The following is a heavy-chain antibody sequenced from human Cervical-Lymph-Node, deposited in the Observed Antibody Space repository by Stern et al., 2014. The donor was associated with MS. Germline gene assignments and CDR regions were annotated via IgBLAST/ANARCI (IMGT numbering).Heavy chain of an antibody. CDR2: IIPMFGTA. CDR1: GGIFSSFA. D-gene: IGHD3-10*01. J-gene: IGHJ6*02. Sequence: VQLVESGAEVKKPGSSVRVSCKASGGIFSSFAISWVRQAPGQGLEWMGGIIPMFGTANYAQKFQGRGTITADDSTGTAYMEVSSLRSEDTAVYYCASSVGELTPEAVWGQGTTVTV. V-gene: IGHV1-69*01. CDR3: ASSVGELTPEAV.